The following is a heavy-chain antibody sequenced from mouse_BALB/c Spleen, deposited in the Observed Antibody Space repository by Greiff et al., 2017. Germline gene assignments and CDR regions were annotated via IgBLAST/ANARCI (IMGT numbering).Heavy chain of an antibody. V-gene: IGHV5-17*02. CDR1: GFTFSSFG. D-gene: IGHD3-1*01. J-gene: IGHJ4*01. Sequence: DVKLVESGGGLVQPGGSRKLSCAASGFTFSSFGMHWVRQAPEKGLEWVAYISSGSSTIYYADTVKGRFTISRDNPKNTLFLQMTSLRSEDTAMYYCAREGLGVYYYAMDYWGQGTSVTVSS. CDR2: ISSGSSTI. CDR3: AREGLGVYYYAMDY.